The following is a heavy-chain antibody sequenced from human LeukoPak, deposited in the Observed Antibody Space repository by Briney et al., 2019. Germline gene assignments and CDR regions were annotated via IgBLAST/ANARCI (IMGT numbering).Heavy chain of an antibody. Sequence: PGGSLRLSCAASGFTFSNYAMNWVRQAPGKGLEWVSSISSSSSYIYYADSVKGRFTISRDNAKNSLYLQMNSLRAEDTAVYYCARDGGYSSGFDYWGQGTLVTVSS. CDR2: ISSSSSYI. CDR3: ARDGGYSSGFDY. J-gene: IGHJ4*02. CDR1: GFTFSNYA. D-gene: IGHD6-19*01. V-gene: IGHV3-21*01.